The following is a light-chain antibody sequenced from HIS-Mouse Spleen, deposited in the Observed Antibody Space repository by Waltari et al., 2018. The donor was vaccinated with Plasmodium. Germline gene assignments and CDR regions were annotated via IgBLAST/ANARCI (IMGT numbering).Light chain of an antibody. CDR2: EVS. V-gene: IGLV2-8*01. J-gene: IGLJ2*01. CDR3: SSYAGSNNLV. Sequence: QSALTQPPSASGSPGQSVTISCTGTSSDVGGYNYVSWYQQHPGKAPKLGIYEVSKRPSGVPVRFSGSKSGNTASLTVSGLQAEDEADYYCSSYAGSNNLVFGGGTKLTVL. CDR1: SSDVGGYNY.